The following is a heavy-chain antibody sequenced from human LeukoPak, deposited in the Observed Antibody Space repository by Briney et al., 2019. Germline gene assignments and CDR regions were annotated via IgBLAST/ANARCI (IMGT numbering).Heavy chain of an antibody. Sequence: GGSLRLSCAASGFTVSSYAMRWVRQAPGKGLEWVTVISSDGRNKYYADFVKGRFTISRDNSKNTMYLQMNSLRAEDTAVYYCARDSDIGAADYYFDYWGQGTLVTVSS. CDR3: ARDSDIGAADYYFDY. CDR1: GFTVSSYA. CDR2: ISSDGRNK. J-gene: IGHJ4*02. D-gene: IGHD6-13*01. V-gene: IGHV3-30*04.